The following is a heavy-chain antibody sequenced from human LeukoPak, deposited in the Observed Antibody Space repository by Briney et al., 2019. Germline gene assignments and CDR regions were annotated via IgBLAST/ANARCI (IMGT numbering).Heavy chain of an antibody. Sequence: GGSLRLSCAASGLTFSIHWMNWVRQAPGKGLECVANINQDGSDKYYVDSVKGRFTISRDNTKNPLYLQMSSLRAEDTAVYYCVGGDYWGQGALVTVSS. V-gene: IGHV3-7*01. CDR1: GLTFSIHW. CDR2: INQDGSDK. J-gene: IGHJ4*02. CDR3: VGGDY.